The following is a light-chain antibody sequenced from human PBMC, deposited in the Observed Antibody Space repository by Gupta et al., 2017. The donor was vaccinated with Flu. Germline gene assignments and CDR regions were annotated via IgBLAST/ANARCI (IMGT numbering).Light chain of an antibody. CDR2: EVT. J-gene: IGLJ3*02. CDR3: ASYTPTTTWV. Sequence: SALTPPESGSASPRQSITISCTGTSSDVGGYSYVSWYQHHPGKAHKLMFYEVTDRPSGISTRFSGSKSGNTASLTISGRQAEDEADYFCASYTPTTTWVCGGGTKLTVL. CDR1: SSDVGGYSY. V-gene: IGLV2-14*01.